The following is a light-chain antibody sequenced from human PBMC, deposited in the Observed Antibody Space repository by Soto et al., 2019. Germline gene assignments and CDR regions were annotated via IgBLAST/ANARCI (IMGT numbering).Light chain of an antibody. J-gene: IGLJ1*01. CDR1: SSDVGGFNY. V-gene: IGLV2-14*03. CDR3: NSYTSSSTYV. CDR2: DVT. Sequence: QSALTPPASVSGSPGQSITISCTGTSSDVGGFNYVSWYQQHPGKAPKLMIYDVTNRPSGVSYRFSGSKSGNTASLTISGLQAEDEADYYCNSYTSSSTYVFGTWTKVTVL.